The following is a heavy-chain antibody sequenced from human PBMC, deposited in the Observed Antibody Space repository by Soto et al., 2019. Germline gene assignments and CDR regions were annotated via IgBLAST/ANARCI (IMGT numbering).Heavy chain of an antibody. V-gene: IGHV4-39*01. CDR2: ISYSGST. CDR3: ARSLDSSGSSFDP. D-gene: IGHD3-22*01. CDR1: GGSISSSSYY. Sequence: SETLSLTCTVSGGSISSSSYYWGWIRQPPGKGLECIGSISYSGSTYYSPSLKSRVTISVDTSKNQFSLKLSSVTAADTAVYYCARSLDSSGSSFDPWGQGTLVTVSS. J-gene: IGHJ5*02.